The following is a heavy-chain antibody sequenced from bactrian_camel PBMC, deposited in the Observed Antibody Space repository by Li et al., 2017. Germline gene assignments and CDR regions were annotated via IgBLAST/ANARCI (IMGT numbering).Heavy chain of an antibody. CDR2: IYRDGTNT. Sequence: HVQLVESGGGLVQPGGSLRLSCGASGFTFSSYGMSWVRQAPKKGLEWVSSIYRDGTNTDYADSVKGRFAISRDDAKNTVYLQMNSLKPEDTAVYYCVDAVNAYITSGFGDWGQGTQVTVS. CDR1: GFTFSSYG. V-gene: IGHV3S6*01. CDR3: VDAVNAYITSGFGD. J-gene: IGHJ6*01. D-gene: IGHD1*01.